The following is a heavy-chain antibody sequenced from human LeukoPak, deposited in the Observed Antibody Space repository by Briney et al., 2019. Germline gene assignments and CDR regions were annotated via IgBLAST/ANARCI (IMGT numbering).Heavy chain of an antibody. Sequence: GSSVKVSCKASGYTFTSYGISWVRQAPGQGLEWMGWISAYNGNTNYAQKLQGRVTMTTDTSTSTAYMELRSLRSDDTAVYYCARDVRVTGSDRTQIRGLFDPWGQGTLVTVSS. CDR2: ISAYNGNT. D-gene: IGHD1-20*01. J-gene: IGHJ5*02. V-gene: IGHV1-18*01. CDR1: GYTFTSYG. CDR3: ARDVRVTGSDRTQIRGLFDP.